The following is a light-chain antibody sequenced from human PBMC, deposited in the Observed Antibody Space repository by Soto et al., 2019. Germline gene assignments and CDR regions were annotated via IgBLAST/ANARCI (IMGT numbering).Light chain of an antibody. Sequence: QSAQTQPRSVSGSPGQSVTISCTGTSSDVGGYNYVSWYQQHPGKAPKLMIYDVSKRPSGVPDRFSGSKSGNTASLTISGLQAEDEADYYCCSYAGSVVFVGGTKLTVL. CDR2: DVS. CDR3: CSYAGSVV. CDR1: SSDVGGYNY. V-gene: IGLV2-11*01. J-gene: IGLJ2*01.